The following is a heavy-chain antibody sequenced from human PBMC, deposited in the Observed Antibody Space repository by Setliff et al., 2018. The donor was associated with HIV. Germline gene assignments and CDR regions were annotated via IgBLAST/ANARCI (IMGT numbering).Heavy chain of an antibody. CDR2: IYTSRGT. D-gene: IGHD2-15*01. CDR3: AKTTFCSGTCHFDP. V-gene: IGHV4-4*09. J-gene: IGHJ5*02. CDR1: GGSISGYH. Sequence: SETLSLTCTVSGGSISGYHWNWLRQTPGKGLEWIGYIYTSRGTNYNHSLRTRVIISVDTSNQFSLKLSSVTAADAAVYYCAKTTFCSGTCHFDPWGQGTLVTVSS.